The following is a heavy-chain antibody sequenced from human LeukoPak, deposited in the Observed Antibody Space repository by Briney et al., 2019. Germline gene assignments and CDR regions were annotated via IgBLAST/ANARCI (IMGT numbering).Heavy chain of an antibody. V-gene: IGHV4-34*01. Sequence: SETLSLTCAVDGGSFSGYYWSWFRQPPGKGLEWIGEIHYTGATNYSPSLKGRVTISPGTSNNQVSLRMKSVTAADMAVYYCARGITVVYYFDLWGRGTLVTVSS. D-gene: IGHD1-20*01. CDR3: ARGITVVYYFDL. CDR1: GGSFSGYY. CDR2: IHYTGAT. J-gene: IGHJ2*01.